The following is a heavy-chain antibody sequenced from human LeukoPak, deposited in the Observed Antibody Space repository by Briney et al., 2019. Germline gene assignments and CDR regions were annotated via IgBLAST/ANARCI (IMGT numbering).Heavy chain of an antibody. CDR2: IKSKTDGGTT. CDR1: GFTFNDAW. J-gene: IGHJ4*02. Sequence: GGSLRLSCAASGFTFNDAWMSWVRQAPGKGLEWVGRIKSKTDGGTTDYAAPVKGRFTISRDDSKNTLYLQMNSLKTEDTAVYYCTTDIPPKYCSGGSCYPGFDYWGQGTLVTVSS. V-gene: IGHV3-15*01. CDR3: TTDIPPKYCSGGSCYPGFDY. D-gene: IGHD2-15*01.